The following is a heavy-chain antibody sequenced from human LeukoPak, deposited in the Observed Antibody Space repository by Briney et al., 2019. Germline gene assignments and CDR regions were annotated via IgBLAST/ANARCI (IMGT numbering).Heavy chain of an antibody. J-gene: IGHJ5*02. CDR3: TRERELERGYPFDP. Sequence: PGGSLRLSCAASGLTFSGSAMHWVRQASGKGLEWVGRIRSKANSYATAYAASVKGRFTISRDDSKNTAYLQMNSLKTEDTAVYYCTRERELERGYPFDPWGQGTLVTVSS. D-gene: IGHD1-1*01. CDR1: GLTFSGSA. CDR2: IRSKANSYAT. V-gene: IGHV3-73*01.